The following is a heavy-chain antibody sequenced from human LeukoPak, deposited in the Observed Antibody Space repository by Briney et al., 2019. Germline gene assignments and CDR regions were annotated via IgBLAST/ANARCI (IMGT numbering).Heavy chain of an antibody. V-gene: IGHV3-53*04. J-gene: IGHJ6*02. CDR2: IYSGGST. Sequence: PGGSLRLSCAASGFTVSSNYMSWVRQAPGKGLEWVSVIYSGGSTYYADSVKGRFTISRHNSKNTLYLQMNSLRAEDTAVYYCARGGILYYYYGMYVWGQGTTVTVSS. CDR3: ARGGILYYYYGMYV. D-gene: IGHD3-16*01. CDR1: GFTVSSNY.